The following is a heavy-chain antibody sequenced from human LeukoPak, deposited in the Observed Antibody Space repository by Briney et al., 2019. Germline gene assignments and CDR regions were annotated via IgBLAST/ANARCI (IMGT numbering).Heavy chain of an antibody. V-gene: IGHV4-59*12. CDR1: GGSIISYY. CDR3: ARGYSIDY. J-gene: IGHJ4*02. CDR2: IYYSGST. D-gene: IGHD1-26*01. Sequence: PSETLSLTCTVSGGSIISYYWGWIRQPPGKGLEWIGYIYYSGSTYYNPSLKSRVTISVDTSKNQFSLKLSSVTAADTAVYYCARGYSIDYWGQGTLVTVSS.